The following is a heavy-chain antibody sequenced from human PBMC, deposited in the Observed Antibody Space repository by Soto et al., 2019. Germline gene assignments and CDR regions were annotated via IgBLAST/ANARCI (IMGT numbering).Heavy chain of an antibody. Sequence: ASVKVSCKASGYTFTGYYMHWVRQAPGQGLEWMGWINPNSGGTNYAQKFQGWVTMTRDTSISTAYMELSRLRSDDTAVYYCAREKLGYCSSTSCSRPFDYWGQGTLVTVSS. CDR3: AREKLGYCSSTSCSRPFDY. J-gene: IGHJ4*02. D-gene: IGHD2-2*01. CDR2: INPNSGGT. V-gene: IGHV1-2*04. CDR1: GYTFTGYY.